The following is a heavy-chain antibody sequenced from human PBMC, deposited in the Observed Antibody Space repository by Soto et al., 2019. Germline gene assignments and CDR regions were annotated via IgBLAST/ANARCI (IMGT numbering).Heavy chain of an antibody. D-gene: IGHD6-13*01. CDR1: GDSLTRNY. CDR3: ARENITAIDRYYFYGMDV. J-gene: IGHJ6*02. CDR2: IYNSGST. V-gene: IGHV4-59*01. Sequence: SETLSLTCTVSGDSLTRNYWTWIRQPPGKGLEWIAYIYNSGSTKYNPSLRSRVTISVDTSKNQFSLKLTSVTAADTAVYFCARENITAIDRYYFYGMDVWGRGTTVTVSS.